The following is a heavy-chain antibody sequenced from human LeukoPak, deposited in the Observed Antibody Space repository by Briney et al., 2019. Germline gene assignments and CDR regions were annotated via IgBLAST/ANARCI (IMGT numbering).Heavy chain of an antibody. CDR1: VYTLTSSG. Sequence: GASVKVSCKASVYTLTSSGVSCARQAPGQGLEWMGWIDTYRGSTNYAQNLQGRVTVTTDTSTTTVYMELRSLRSDDTAVYYCARPNTDAAGYFFDYWVQGTQVTVSS. J-gene: IGHJ4*02. D-gene: IGHD6-13*01. V-gene: IGHV1-18*01. CDR2: IDTYRGST. CDR3: ARPNTDAAGYFFDY.